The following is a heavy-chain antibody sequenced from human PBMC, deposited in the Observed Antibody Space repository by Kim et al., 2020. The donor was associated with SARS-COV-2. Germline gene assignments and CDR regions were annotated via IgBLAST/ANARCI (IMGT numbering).Heavy chain of an antibody. CDR2: INHSGST. J-gene: IGHJ4*02. Sequence: SETLSLTCAVYGGSFSGYYWSWIRQPPGKGLEWIGEINHSGSTNYNPSLKSRVTISVDTSKNQFSLKLSSVTAADTAVYYCARDNQQSFDYWGQGTLVTVSS. CDR1: GGSFSGYY. D-gene: IGHD6-13*01. CDR3: ARDNQQSFDY. V-gene: IGHV4-34*01.